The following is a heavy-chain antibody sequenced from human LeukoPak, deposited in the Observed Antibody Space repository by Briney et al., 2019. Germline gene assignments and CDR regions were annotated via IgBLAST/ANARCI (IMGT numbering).Heavy chain of an antibody. CDR3: AKGYSGYEFDY. D-gene: IGHD5-12*01. Sequence: GSLRLSCAASGFTFSSYSMNWVRQAPGKGLEWVSSISSSSSYIYYADSVKGRFTISRDNAKNSLYLQMNSLRAEDTAGYYCAKGYSGYEFDYWGQGTLVTVSS. CDR1: GFTFSSYS. J-gene: IGHJ4*02. CDR2: ISSSSSYI. V-gene: IGHV3-21*01.